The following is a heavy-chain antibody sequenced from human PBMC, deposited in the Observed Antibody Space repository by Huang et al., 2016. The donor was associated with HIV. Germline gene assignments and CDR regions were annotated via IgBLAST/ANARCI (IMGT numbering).Heavy chain of an antibody. D-gene: IGHD6-13*01. CDR2: ISPSSSFR. V-gene: IGHV3-21*01. CDR1: GFSFDSFN. J-gene: IGHJ4*02. CDR3: VKDRGQQLSPFDS. Sequence: EVQLVDSGGGLVKPGGSLRLSCAASGFSFDSFNMFWVRQTPGKGLQWVASISPSSSFREYADSVKGRFSISRDNAKNSLYLQMNSLRGEDTAVYYCVKDRGQQLSPFDSWGQGTLVTVSS.